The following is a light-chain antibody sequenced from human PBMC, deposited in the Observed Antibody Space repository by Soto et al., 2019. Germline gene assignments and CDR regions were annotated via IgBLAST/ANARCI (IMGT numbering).Light chain of an antibody. V-gene: IGKV3-11*01. CDR2: DAS. CDR3: EHCSIGPVS. J-gene: IGKJ5*01. CDR1: QSVNNH. Sequence: VLTHSPPPLAMSPGEVATLSCRASQSVNNHLHWYQQKPGQAPRLLIFDASNRATRIPPRFSGSGSATDFTLTISSLEPEDFALYYCEHCSIGPVSFRQGTRLE.